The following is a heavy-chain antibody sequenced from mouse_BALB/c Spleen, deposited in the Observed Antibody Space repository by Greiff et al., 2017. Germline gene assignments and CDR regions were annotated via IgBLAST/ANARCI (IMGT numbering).Heavy chain of an antibody. CDR1: GFSLTSYG. CDR2: IWAGGST. J-gene: IGHJ3*01. Sequence: VKLVESGPGLVAPSQSLSITCTVSGFSLTSYGVHWVRQPPGKGLEWLGVIWAGGSTNYNSALMSRLSISKDNSKSQVFLKMNSLQTDDTAMYYCAREGYGNYKKTFAYWGQGTLVTVSA. D-gene: IGHD2-10*02. CDR3: AREGYGNYKKTFAY. V-gene: IGHV2-9*02.